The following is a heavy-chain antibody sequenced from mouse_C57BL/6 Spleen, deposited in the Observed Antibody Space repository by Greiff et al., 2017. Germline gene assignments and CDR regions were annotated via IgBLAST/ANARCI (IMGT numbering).Heavy chain of an antibody. D-gene: IGHD2-3*01. Sequence: EVQLVESGEGLVKPGGSLKLSCAASGFTFSSYAMSWVRQTPGKRLGWVAYSSSGVDYIYYADTVKGRFPISRDNARNTLYLQMSSLKSEDTAMYYCTRGGLYDPYFDYWGQGTTLTVSS. J-gene: IGHJ2*01. CDR1: GFTFSSYA. CDR3: TRGGLYDPYFDY. CDR2: SSSGVDYI. V-gene: IGHV5-9-1*02.